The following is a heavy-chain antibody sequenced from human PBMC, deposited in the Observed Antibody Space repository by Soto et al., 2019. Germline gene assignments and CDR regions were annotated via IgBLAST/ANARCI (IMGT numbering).Heavy chain of an antibody. D-gene: IGHD7-27*01. CDR3: AKGRSLTVLAYYYHGWDV. J-gene: IGHJ6*02. CDR1: GYTFSDYN. CDR2: INPSGGGA. V-gene: IGHV1-46*01. Sequence: QEQLVQSGAEVKKPGASVVISCKTSGYTFSDYNIFWVRQAPGQGLEFVGVINPSGGGAGYAPSCQGRVTMTRDTSTRTVYMELSSLKSEDTAVYYCAKGRSLTVLAYYYHGWDVWGQGTTVTVSS.